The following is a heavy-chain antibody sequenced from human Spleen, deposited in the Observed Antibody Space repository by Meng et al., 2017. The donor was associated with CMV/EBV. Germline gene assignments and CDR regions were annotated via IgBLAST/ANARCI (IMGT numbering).Heavy chain of an antibody. Sequence: SVKVSCKASGYTFTGYDISWVRQAPGQGLEWMGGIIPIFGTANYAQKFQGRVTITTDESTSTAYMELSSLRSEDTAVYYCARGGSYWAYGMDVWGQGTTVTVSS. CDR2: IIPIFGTA. CDR3: ARGGSYWAYGMDV. J-gene: IGHJ6*02. V-gene: IGHV1-69*05. D-gene: IGHD1-26*01. CDR1: GYTFTGYD.